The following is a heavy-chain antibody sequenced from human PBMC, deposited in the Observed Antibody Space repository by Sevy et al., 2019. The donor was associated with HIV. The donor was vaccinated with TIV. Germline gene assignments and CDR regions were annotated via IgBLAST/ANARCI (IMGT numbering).Heavy chain of an antibody. V-gene: IGHV3-72*01. Sequence: GGSLRLSCAASGFTFSDHYMDWVRRAPGKGLEWIGRSRNKANSYTTEYAASVKGRFTISRDESKNSLYLQMNSLKSEDTAIYYCTRALIVVAGFFRYYHGMDVWGQGTTVTVSS. J-gene: IGHJ6*02. CDR1: GFTFSDHY. CDR2: SRNKANSYTT. D-gene: IGHD6-19*01. CDR3: TRALIVVAGFFRYYHGMDV.